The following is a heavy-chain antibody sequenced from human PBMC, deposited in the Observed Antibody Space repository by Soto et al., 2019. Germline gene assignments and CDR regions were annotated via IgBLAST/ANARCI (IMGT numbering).Heavy chain of an antibody. CDR2: VYYSGST. D-gene: IGHD2-15*01. V-gene: IGHV4-59*08. CDR1: GGPISSYY. CDR3: ARVWTRINWFDP. J-gene: IGHJ5*02. Sequence: SETLSLTCTVSGGPISSYYWSWIRQPPGKGLEWIGYVYYSGSTYYNPSLKSRVTISVDTSKNQFSLKLSSVTAADTAVYYCARVWTRINWFDPWGQGTLVTVSS.